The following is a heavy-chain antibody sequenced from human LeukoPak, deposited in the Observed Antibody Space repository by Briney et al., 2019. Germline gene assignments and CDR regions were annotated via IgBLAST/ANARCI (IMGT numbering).Heavy chain of an antibody. J-gene: IGHJ4*02. Sequence: SVKVSCKASGGTFSSYTINWVRQAPGQGLEWMGGVIPIFGTVNYAQKFQGRVTITADESTGTAQMELSSLRSEDTAVYYCARADGSGSYFDCWGQGTLVTVSS. CDR1: GGTFSSYT. D-gene: IGHD3-10*01. CDR3: ARADGSGSYFDC. V-gene: IGHV1-69*13. CDR2: VIPIFGTV.